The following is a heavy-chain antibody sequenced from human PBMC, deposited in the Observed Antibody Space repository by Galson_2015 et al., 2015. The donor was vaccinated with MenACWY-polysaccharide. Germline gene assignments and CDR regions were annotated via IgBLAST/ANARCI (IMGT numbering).Heavy chain of an antibody. V-gene: IGHV2-5*02. CDR1: GFSLSDIGEG. J-gene: IGHJ5*02. CDR3: VPSHWMQENYFDP. CDR2: IYWAGDE. Sequence: PALVKPTQTLTLTCTFSGFSLSDIGEGVGWIRQPPGKAPEWLALIYWAGDERYSPSLKTRLPITKDASKNQVVLKMTNMDPVDTATYYCVPSHWMQENYFDPWGQGTLFAVSS. D-gene: IGHD1-1*01.